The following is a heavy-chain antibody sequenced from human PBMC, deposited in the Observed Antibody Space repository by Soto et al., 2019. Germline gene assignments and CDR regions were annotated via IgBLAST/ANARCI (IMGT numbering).Heavy chain of an antibody. CDR2: IYYSGST. Sequence: SETLSLTCTVSGGSVSSGSYYWSWIRQPPGKGLEWIGYIYYSGSTNYNPSLKSRVTISVDTSKNQFSLKLSSVTAADTAVYYCARELIYDFWSGYPVAFDICGQGTLVTV. D-gene: IGHD3-3*01. CDR1: GGSVSSGSYY. CDR3: ARELIYDFWSGYPVAFDI. V-gene: IGHV4-61*01. J-gene: IGHJ3*02.